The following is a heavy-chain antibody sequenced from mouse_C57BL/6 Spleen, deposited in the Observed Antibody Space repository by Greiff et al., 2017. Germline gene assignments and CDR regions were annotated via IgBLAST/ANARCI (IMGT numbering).Heavy chain of an antibody. D-gene: IGHD2-10*01. Sequence: QVQLKESGPGLVQPSQSLSITCTVSGFSLTSYGVHWVRQSPGTGLEWLGVIWSGGSTDSTAAFISRLSVSKDNSKSHVFFKMNSLQADDTAIYYCARNPFYGNYRDWYFDVWGTGTTVTVSA. J-gene: IGHJ1*03. CDR1: GFSLTSYG. CDR2: IWSGGST. CDR3: ARNPFYGNYRDWYFDV. V-gene: IGHV2-2*01.